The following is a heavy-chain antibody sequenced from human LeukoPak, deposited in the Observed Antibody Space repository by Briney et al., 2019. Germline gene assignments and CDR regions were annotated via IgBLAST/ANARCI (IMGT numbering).Heavy chain of an antibody. CDR3: ARQDNTARYFDL. J-gene: IGHJ2*01. Sequence: PSETLSLTCAVYGGSFSCYYRSWIRQPPGKGLEWIGEINHSGSSNYNPSLKSRVTISVDTSKNQFSLKLSSMTAADTAVYYCARQDNTARYFDLWSRGNLVTVSS. V-gene: IGHV4-34*01. D-gene: IGHD1-14*01. CDR1: GGSFSCYY. CDR2: INHSGSS.